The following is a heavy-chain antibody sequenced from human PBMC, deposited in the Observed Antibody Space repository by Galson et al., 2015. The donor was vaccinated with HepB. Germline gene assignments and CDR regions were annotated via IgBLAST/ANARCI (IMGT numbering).Heavy chain of an antibody. CDR1: GFTFSNAW. V-gene: IGHV3-15*07. Sequence: SLRLSCAASGFTFSNAWMNWVRQAPGKGLEWVGRIKSKTDGGTTDYAAPVKGRFTISRDDSKNTLYLQMNSLKTEDTAVYYCTTGLVAAAGTDYYYYGMDVWGQGTTVTVSS. J-gene: IGHJ6*02. D-gene: IGHD6-13*01. CDR2: IKSKTDGGTT. CDR3: TTGLVAAAGTDYYYYGMDV.